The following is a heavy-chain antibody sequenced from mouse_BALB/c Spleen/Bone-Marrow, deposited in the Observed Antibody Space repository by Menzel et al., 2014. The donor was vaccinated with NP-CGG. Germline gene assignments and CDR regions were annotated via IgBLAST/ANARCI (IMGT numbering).Heavy chain of an antibody. CDR1: GFNIKDYY. D-gene: IGHD2-10*02. V-gene: IGHV14-4*02. Sequence: EVKLQESGAELVRSGASVKLSCTASGFNIKDYYMHWVKQRPEQGLEWIGWIDPGNGDTEYAPKFQGKATMTADTSSNTAYLQLSSLTSEDTAVYYCNEGYGNYGYWGQGTTLTVSS. CDR3: NEGYGNYGY. J-gene: IGHJ2*01. CDR2: IDPGNGDT.